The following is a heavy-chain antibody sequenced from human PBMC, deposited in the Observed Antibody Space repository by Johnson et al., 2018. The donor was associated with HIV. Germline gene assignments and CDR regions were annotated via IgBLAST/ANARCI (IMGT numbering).Heavy chain of an antibody. Sequence: VQLVESGGGVVQPGRSLRLSCAASGFTFNNYAMSWVRQAPGKGLEWVSALSGSGDSTYFADSLKGRFTISRDNSRNTLYLQMNSLRAEDTAVYFCAKLSGTYSLFDPFDIWGQGSMVTVSS. J-gene: IGHJ3*02. V-gene: IGHV3-23*04. CDR2: LSGSGDST. CDR3: AKLSGTYSLFDPFDI. CDR1: GFTFNNYA. D-gene: IGHD1-26*01.